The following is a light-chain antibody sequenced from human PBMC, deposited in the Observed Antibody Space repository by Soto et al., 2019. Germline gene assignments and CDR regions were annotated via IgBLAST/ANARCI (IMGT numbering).Light chain of an antibody. Sequence: DIQLTQSPSTLSASVGDRVTITCRASQSFSSWLAWYQQKPGKAPKLLIYDASNLESGVPSRFSGSGSGTEFTLTISSLQPDDFATYYCQQCNSPYTFGQGTKLEI. CDR3: QQCNSPYT. CDR1: QSFSSW. CDR2: DAS. J-gene: IGKJ2*01. V-gene: IGKV1-5*01.